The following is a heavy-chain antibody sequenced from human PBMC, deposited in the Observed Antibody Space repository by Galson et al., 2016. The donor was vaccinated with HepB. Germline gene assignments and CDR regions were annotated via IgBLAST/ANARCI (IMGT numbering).Heavy chain of an antibody. J-gene: IGHJ5*02. CDR2: IWFDGSKK. V-gene: IGHV3-33*01. Sequence: SLRLSCAASGFTFSSSAMHWVRQAPGKGLEWVAVIWFDGSKKYYADSVKGRFTISRDNSKNILYLQMSSLRAEDTAVYYCARVGAVGKGSAFDPWGQGTLVTVSS. CDR3: ARVGAVGKGSAFDP. D-gene: IGHD6-13*01. CDR1: GFTFSSSA.